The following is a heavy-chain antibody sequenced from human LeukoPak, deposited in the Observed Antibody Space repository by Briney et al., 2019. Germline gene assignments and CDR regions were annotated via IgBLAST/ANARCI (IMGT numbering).Heavy chain of an antibody. J-gene: IGHJ3*02. V-gene: IGHV4-59*01. CDR2: IYYSGST. CDR1: GGSISSYY. CDR3: ARIYNDTSGNHNQAFDM. D-gene: IGHD3-22*01. Sequence: SETLSLTRTVSGGSISSYYWSWIRQPPGKGLEWIGYIYYSGSTNYNPSLKSRVTISVDTSKNQFSLKLSSVTAADTAVYYCARIYNDTSGNHNQAFDMWGQGTMVTVSS.